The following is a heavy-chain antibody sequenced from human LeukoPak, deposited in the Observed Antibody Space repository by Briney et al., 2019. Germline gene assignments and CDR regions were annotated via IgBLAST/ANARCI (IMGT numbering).Heavy chain of an antibody. CDR3: ARDQYSYGTYNWFDP. D-gene: IGHD5-18*01. CDR2: IYYSGST. Sequence: PSETLSLTCTVSGGSISSSSYYWGWIRQPPGKGLEWIGSIYYSGSTYYNPSLKSRVTISVDTSKNQFSLKLSSVTAADTAVYYCARDQYSYGTYNWFDPWGQGTLVTVSS. CDR1: GGSISSSSYY. V-gene: IGHV4-39*07. J-gene: IGHJ5*02.